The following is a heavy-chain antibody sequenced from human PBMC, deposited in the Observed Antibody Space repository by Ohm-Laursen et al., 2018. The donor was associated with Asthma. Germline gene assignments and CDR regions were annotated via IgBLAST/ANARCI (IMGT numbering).Heavy chain of an antibody. J-gene: IGHJ4*02. Sequence: SDTLSLTCAVSGGSVSGFYWSWVRQAPGRELEWIAYMHSSGGANYNPSLESRVTLSIDTSKNQVSLSLRSMTAADTAVYYCARVSVTAGPTTPYFDYWGQGTLVTVSS. CDR1: GGSVSGFY. CDR2: MHSSGGA. CDR3: ARVSVTAGPTTPYFDY. D-gene: IGHD6-6*01. V-gene: IGHV4-59*02.